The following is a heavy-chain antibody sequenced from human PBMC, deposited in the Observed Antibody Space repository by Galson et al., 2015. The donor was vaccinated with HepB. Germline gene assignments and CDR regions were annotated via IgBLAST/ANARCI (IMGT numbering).Heavy chain of an antibody. CDR3: AKDQGDGYVNYYYYYGMDV. CDR1: GFSFSSYA. V-gene: IGHV3-66*02. J-gene: IGHJ6*02. CDR2: IYVDGNT. D-gene: IGHD5-18*01. Sequence: SLRLSCAASGFSFSSYAMSWVRQAPGKGLKWVSVIYVDGNTYYADSVKGRFTISRDNSKNTLFLQMNSLRAEDTAMYYCAKDQGDGYVNYYYYYGMDVWGQGTTVTVSS.